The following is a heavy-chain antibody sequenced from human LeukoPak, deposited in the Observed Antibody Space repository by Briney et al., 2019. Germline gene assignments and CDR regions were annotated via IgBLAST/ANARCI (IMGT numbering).Heavy chain of an antibody. D-gene: IGHD3-10*01. Sequence: SETLSLTCAVSGGSISSSNWWSWVRQPPGKGLEWIGEIYHSGSTNYNPSLKSRVTISVDTSKNQFSLKLSSVTAADTAVYYCARGGLQYNWFDPWGQGTLVTVSS. CDR3: ARGGLQYNWFDP. J-gene: IGHJ5*02. CDR1: GGSISSSNW. V-gene: IGHV4-4*02. CDR2: IYHSGST.